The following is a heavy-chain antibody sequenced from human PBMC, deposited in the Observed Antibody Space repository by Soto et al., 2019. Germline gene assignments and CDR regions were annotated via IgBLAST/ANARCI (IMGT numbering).Heavy chain of an antibody. CDR2: IYYSGST. Sequence: SETLSLTCTVSGGSISSGDYYWSWIRQPPGKGLEWIGYIYYSGSTYYNPSLKSRVTISVDTSKNQFSLKLSSVTAADTAVYYCARDQSDYGLDYWGQGTRVTVSS. V-gene: IGHV4-30-4*01. J-gene: IGHJ4*02. D-gene: IGHD4-17*01. CDR3: ARDQSDYGLDY. CDR1: GGSISSGDYY.